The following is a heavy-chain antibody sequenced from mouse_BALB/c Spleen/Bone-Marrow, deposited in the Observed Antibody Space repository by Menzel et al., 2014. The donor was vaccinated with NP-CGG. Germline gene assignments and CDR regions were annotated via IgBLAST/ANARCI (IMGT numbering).Heavy chain of an antibody. CDR3: ASTYYGNPFAY. Sequence: EVKLMESGGGLVQLGGSLKLSCATSGFTFSDYYMYWVRQTPEKRLEWVAYISNGGGSTYYPDTVKGRFTISRDNAKNTLYLQMSRLKSEDTAMYYCASTYYGNPFAYWGQGTLATVSA. CDR2: ISNGGGST. J-gene: IGHJ3*01. V-gene: IGHV5-12*02. CDR1: GFTFSDYY. D-gene: IGHD2-10*01.